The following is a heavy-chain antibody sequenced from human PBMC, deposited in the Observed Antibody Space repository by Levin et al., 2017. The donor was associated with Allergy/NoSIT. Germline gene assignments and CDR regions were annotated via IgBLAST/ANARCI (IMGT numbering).Heavy chain of an antibody. V-gene: IGHV3-48*02. D-gene: IGHD3-10*01. CDR1: GFSFSDYS. J-gene: IGHJ4*02. Sequence: GGSLRLSCAASGFSFSDYSMNWVRQAPGKGLEWVSYISKTSGTIFYADSVKGRFTISRDNAENSLYLQMNSLRDEDTAVYYCARDLDYYGSGRPLAYWGQGTLVTVSS. CDR3: ARDLDYYGSGRPLAY. CDR2: ISKTSGTI.